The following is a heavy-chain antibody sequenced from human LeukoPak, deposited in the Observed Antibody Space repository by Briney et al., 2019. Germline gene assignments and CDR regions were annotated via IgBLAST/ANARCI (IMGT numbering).Heavy chain of an antibody. J-gene: IGHJ4*02. Sequence: RGSLRLSCGASRFTFSDYGMHWVRQAPGKGLEWVSVVYSGGNTYVADSVKGRFTMPRDNSRNTIYLQMNSLRVEDTAVYYCARTMATVFPYFDYWGQGTLVTVSS. D-gene: IGHD5-24*01. CDR2: VYSGGNT. V-gene: IGHV3-NL1*01. CDR3: ARTMATVFPYFDY. CDR1: RFTFSDYG.